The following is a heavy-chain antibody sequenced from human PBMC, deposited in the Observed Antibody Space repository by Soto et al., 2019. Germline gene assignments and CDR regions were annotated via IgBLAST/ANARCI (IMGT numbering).Heavy chain of an antibody. V-gene: IGHV1-69*02. CDR2: IIPILGIA. Sequence: ASVKVSCKASGGTFSSYTISWVRQAPGQGLEWMGRIIPILGIANYAQKFQGRVTITADKSTSTAYMELSSLRSEDTAVYYCASRLHYCSSTSCYLRVRYFQHWGQGTLVTVSS. CDR1: GGTFSSYT. D-gene: IGHD2-2*01. J-gene: IGHJ1*01. CDR3: ASRLHYCSSTSCYLRVRYFQH.